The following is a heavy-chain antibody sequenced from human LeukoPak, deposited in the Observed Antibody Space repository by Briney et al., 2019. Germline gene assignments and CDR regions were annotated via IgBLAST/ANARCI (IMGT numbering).Heavy chain of an antibody. J-gene: IGHJ4*02. CDR2: INPNSGGT. V-gene: IGHV1-2*06. CDR3: ARQSGYSYGFLDDY. CDR1: GYTFTGYY. Sequence: ASVKVSCKASGYTFTGYYMHWVRQAPGQGLEWMGRINPNSGGTNYAQNFQGRVTMTRDTSISTAYMELSRLRSDDTAVYYCARQSGYSYGFLDDYWGQGTLVTVSS. D-gene: IGHD5-18*01.